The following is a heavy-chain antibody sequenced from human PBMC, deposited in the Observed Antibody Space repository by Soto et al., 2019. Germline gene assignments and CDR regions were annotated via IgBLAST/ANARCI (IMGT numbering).Heavy chain of an antibody. J-gene: IGHJ6*02. CDR3: GRHISNFRYYNAMDV. V-gene: IGHV5-51*01. Sequence: PXESLTISFKGSGYTFTDYWIGWVRQLPGKGLEWMGIIYPGDSDTRYSPSFQGHVTITVDKSTSTAYLQWNTLKASDTAMYYCGRHISNFRYYNAMDVWGQGTMVTVSS. CDR1: GYTFTDYW. CDR2: IYPGDSDT. D-gene: IGHD4-4*01.